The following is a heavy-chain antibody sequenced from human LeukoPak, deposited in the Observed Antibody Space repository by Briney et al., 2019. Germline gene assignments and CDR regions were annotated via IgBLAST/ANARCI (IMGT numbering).Heavy chain of an antibody. D-gene: IGHD1-26*01. Sequence: GGSLRLSCAAPGFTFSSYGMHWVRQAPGKGLEWVAVIWYDGSNKFYADSVKVRFTISRDNSKNTLYLQMNSLRAEDTAVYYCARETTTLDYWGQGTLVTVSS. CDR2: IWYDGSNK. V-gene: IGHV3-33*01. J-gene: IGHJ4*02. CDR1: GFTFSSYG. CDR3: ARETTTLDY.